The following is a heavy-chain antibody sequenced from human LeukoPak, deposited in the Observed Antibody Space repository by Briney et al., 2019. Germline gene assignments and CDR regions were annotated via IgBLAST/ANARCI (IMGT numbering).Heavy chain of an antibody. CDR1: GYTFTSYY. Sequence: ASVKVSCKASGYTFTSYYMHWVRQAPGQGFEWMGIINPSGGSTSYAQKFQGRVTMTRDTSTSTVYMELSSLRSEDTAVYYCARPYDSSGYYLYYFDYWGQGTLVTVSS. CDR3: ARPYDSSGYYLYYFDY. V-gene: IGHV1-46*01. D-gene: IGHD3-22*01. CDR2: INPSGGST. J-gene: IGHJ4*02.